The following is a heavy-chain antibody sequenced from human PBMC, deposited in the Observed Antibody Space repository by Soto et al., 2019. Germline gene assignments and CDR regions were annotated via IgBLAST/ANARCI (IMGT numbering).Heavy chain of an antibody. CDR1: GYTFTSYG. D-gene: IGHD6-19*01. J-gene: IGHJ5*02. V-gene: IGHV1-18*01. CDR2: ISAYNGNT. CDR3: ARLYSSGWFNRFGFDT. Sequence: ASVKVSCKASGYTFTSYGISWVRQAPGQGLEWMGWISAYNGNTNYAQKLQGRVTMTTDTSTSTAYMELRSLRSDDTAVYYCARLYSSGWFNRFGFDTWGQGTLVTVSS.